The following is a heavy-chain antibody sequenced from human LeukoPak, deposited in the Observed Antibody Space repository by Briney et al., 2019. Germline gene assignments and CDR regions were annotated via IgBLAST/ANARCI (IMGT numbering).Heavy chain of an antibody. J-gene: IGHJ3*02. Sequence: PGGSLRLSCAASGFTFSSYAMRWVRQAPGKGLEWVAVISYVGSNTYYADSVKGRFTISRDNSKNTLYLQMNRLRAEDTAVYYCARRAMESAYSYGYFVFDIWGQGTMVTVSS. D-gene: IGHD5-18*01. CDR1: GFTFSSYA. V-gene: IGHV3-30-3*01. CDR3: ARRAMESAYSYGYFVFDI. CDR2: ISYVGSNT.